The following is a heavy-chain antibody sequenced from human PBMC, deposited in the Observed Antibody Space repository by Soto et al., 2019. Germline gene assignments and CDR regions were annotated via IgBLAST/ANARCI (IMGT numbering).Heavy chain of an antibody. D-gene: IGHD5-12*01. V-gene: IGHV3-33*01. CDR3: AREWGLRSRRFVGWIDP. CDR1: GFTFSSYG. Sequence: PGGSLRRSCAASGFTFSSYGMHWVRQAPGKGLEWVAVIWYDGSNKYYADSVKGRFTISRDNSKNTLYLQMNSLRAEDTAVYYCAREWGLRSRRFVGWIDPSGQGTLVTVST. J-gene: IGHJ5*02. CDR2: IWYDGSNK.